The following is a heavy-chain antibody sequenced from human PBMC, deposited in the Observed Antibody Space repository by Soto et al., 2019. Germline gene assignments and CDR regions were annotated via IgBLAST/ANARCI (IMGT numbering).Heavy chain of an antibody. CDR2: IYATGDT. J-gene: IGHJ5*02. D-gene: IGHD1-26*01. CDR1: GASLSRYY. V-gene: IGHV4-4*07. Sequence: SETLSLTCNVSGASLSRYYWSWIRQPPGKGLEWIGRIYATGDTDYNPSLKSRISMSVDMSKKQFSLTLRSVTAADTAIYYCVRDGTKNLRDRFEPWGRGIFGHRLL. CDR3: VRDGTKNLRDRFEP.